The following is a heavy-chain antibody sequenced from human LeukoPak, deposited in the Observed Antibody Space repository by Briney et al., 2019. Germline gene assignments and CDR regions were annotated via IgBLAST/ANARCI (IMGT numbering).Heavy chain of an antibody. CDR2: IYYSGST. J-gene: IGHJ4*02. V-gene: IGHV4-39*01. D-gene: IGHD1-26*01. CDR1: GGSISSSSYY. CDR3: ARLAYRGSYPSYFDY. Sequence: SETLSLTCTVSGGSISSSSYYWAWIRQPPGKGLEWIVSIYYSGSTYYNPSLGRRATSSVDTSKNQYPLMMSPVTAADTASYYFARLAYRGSYPSYFDYWGQGTLVTVSS.